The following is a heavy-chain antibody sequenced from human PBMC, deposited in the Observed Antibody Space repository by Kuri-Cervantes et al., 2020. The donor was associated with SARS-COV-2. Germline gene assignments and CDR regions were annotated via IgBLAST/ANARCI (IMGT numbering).Heavy chain of an antibody. CDR1: GGSININGYF. CDR3: ARQRDSQFDY. J-gene: IGHJ4*02. Sequence: SETLSLTCTVSGGSININGYFWGWIRQSPGKGLEWIGSIFYSGSTSYNPSLGSRGTISIDTFRNLFSLSLSSVTAADTSLYFCARQRDSQFDYWGQGTLVTVSS. V-gene: IGHV4-39*01. D-gene: IGHD3-22*01. CDR2: IFYSGST.